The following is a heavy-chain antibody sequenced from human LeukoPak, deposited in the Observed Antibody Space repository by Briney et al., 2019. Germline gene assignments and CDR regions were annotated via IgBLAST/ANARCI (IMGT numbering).Heavy chain of an antibody. V-gene: IGHV4-59*01. J-gene: IGHJ4*02. CDR3: AGGPRGYSYGHRDYYFDY. Sequence: SETLSLTCTVSGGSISSYYWSWIRQPPGKGLEWIGYIYYSGSTNYNPSLKSRVTISVDTSKNQFSLKLSSVTAADTAVYYCAGGPRGYSYGHRDYYFDYWGQGTLVTVSS. CDR2: IYYSGST. D-gene: IGHD5-18*01. CDR1: GGSISSYY.